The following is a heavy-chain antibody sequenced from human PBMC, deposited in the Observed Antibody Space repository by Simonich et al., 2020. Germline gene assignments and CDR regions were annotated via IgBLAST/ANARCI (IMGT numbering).Heavy chain of an antibody. Sequence: QVQLVESGGGVVQPGRSLRLSCAASGFTFISYAMHWVLQGPGNGLEWVAIISYEGSKKYYSDSVKGRLTNSRDNTKNTLYLQMNSLRAEDTAVYYCARDLPLGYCSGGSCYSGAFDIWGQGTMVTVSS. V-gene: IGHV3-30*07. CDR1: GFTFISYA. D-gene: IGHD2-15*01. J-gene: IGHJ3*02. CDR2: ISYEGSKK. CDR3: ARDLPLGYCSGGSCYSGAFDI.